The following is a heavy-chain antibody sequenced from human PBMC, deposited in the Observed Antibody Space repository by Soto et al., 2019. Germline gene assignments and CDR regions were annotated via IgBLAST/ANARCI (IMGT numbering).Heavy chain of an antibody. D-gene: IGHD6-13*01. CDR3: TTGYSSSWYFSYFDY. CDR1: GFTFSNAW. Sequence: GGSLRLSCAASGFTFSNAWMSWVRQAPGKGLEWGGRIKSKTAGGTTDYAAPVKGRFTISRDDSKNTLYLQMNSLKTEDTAVYYCTTGYSSSWYFSYFDYWGQGTLVTVSS. V-gene: IGHV3-15*01. CDR2: IKSKTAGGTT. J-gene: IGHJ4*02.